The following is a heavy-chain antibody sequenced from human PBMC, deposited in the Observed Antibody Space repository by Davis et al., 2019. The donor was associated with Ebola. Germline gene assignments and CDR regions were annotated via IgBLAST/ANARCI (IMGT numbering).Heavy chain of an antibody. J-gene: IGHJ6*02. D-gene: IGHD2-2*02. V-gene: IGHV3-53*01. CDR3: AKDPTYIVVVPAAIPVDHGMDV. CDR2: IYSGGST. Sequence: GESLKISCAASGFTVSSNYMSWVRQAPGKGLEWVSVIYSGGSTYYADSVKGRFTIPRDNSKNTLYLQMNSLRAEDTAVYYCAKDPTYIVVVPAAIPVDHGMDVWGQETTVTVSS. CDR1: GFTVSSNY.